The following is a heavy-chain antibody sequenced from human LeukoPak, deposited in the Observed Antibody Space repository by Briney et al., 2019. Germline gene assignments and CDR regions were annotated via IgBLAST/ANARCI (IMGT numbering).Heavy chain of an antibody. V-gene: IGHV1-58*01. CDR3: AALSSPRYHGDYEGFDY. Sequence: SVTVSCKASGFTFTSSAVQWVRRARGQRLEGMGWVVVGSGHRNYAQKFQERVTITRDMPTSTAYMELSSLRSEDTAVYYCAALSSPRYHGDYEGFDYWGQGTLVTVSS. J-gene: IGHJ4*02. CDR1: GFTFTSSA. D-gene: IGHD4-17*01. CDR2: VVVGSGHR.